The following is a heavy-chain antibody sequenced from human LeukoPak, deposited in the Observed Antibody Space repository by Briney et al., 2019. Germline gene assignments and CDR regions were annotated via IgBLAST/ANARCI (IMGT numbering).Heavy chain of an antibody. D-gene: IGHD6-19*01. Sequence: KSSETLSLTCTVSGGSISSYYWSWIRQPPGKGLEWIGYIYYSGSTNYNPSLKSRVTISVDTSKNQFSLKLSSVTAADTAVYYCARHEAQWLAPYYFDYWGQGTLVTVSS. CDR1: GGSISSYY. CDR2: IYYSGST. J-gene: IGHJ4*02. V-gene: IGHV4-59*08. CDR3: ARHEAQWLAPYYFDY.